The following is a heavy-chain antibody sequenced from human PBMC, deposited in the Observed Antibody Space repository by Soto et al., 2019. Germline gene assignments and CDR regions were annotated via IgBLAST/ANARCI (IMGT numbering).Heavy chain of an antibody. D-gene: IGHD6-19*01. Sequence: PSETLSLTCTVSGGSISIYYWSWIRQPPGKGLEWIGYIYYSGSTNYNPSLKSRVTISVDTSKNQFSLRLSSVTAADTAVYYCARGGWLAYPWGQGTLVTVSS. CDR2: IYYSGST. CDR1: GGSISIYY. V-gene: IGHV4-59*01. J-gene: IGHJ5*02. CDR3: ARGGWLAYP.